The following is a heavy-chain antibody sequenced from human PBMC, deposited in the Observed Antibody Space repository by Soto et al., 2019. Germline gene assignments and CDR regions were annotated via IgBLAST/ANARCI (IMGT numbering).Heavy chain of an antibody. V-gene: IGHV1-18*01. CDR1: GYTFTSYG. CDR2: ISAYNGNT. D-gene: IGHD6-13*01. Sequence: QVQLVQSGAEVKKPGASVKVSCKASGYTFTSYGISWVRQAPGQGLEWMGWISAYNGNTNYAQKHQGSVTRTTAPPTRPAYMERRSLRSEDTAVYYCARGAYSSRWYEFDYRGQGTLVTVSS. J-gene: IGHJ4*02. CDR3: ARGAYSSRWYEFDY.